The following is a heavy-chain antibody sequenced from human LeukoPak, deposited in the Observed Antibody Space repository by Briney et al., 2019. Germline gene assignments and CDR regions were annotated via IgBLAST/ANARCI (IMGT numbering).Heavy chain of an antibody. D-gene: IGHD6-6*01. J-gene: IGHJ6*02. Sequence: PGRSLRLSCAASGFTFSSYGMHWVRQAPGKGLEWVAVISYDGSNKYYADSVKGRFTISRDNSKNTLYLQMNSLRAEDTAVYYCARDLGWTAAARLNPVDVWGQGTTVTVSS. CDR1: GFTFSSYG. CDR2: ISYDGSNK. V-gene: IGHV3-30*03. CDR3: ARDLGWTAAARLNPVDV.